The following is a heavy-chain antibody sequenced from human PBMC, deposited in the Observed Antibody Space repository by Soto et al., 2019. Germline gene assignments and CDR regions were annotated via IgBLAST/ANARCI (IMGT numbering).Heavy chain of an antibody. V-gene: IGHV1-58*02. J-gene: IGHJ6*03. D-gene: IGHD3-3*01. CDR2: IVVGSGNI. Sequence: GASVKVSCKASGFTFTSSAIQWVRQARGQRLEWIGWIVVGSGNIRYAQKFQERVTITRDMSATTAYMELSSLRSEDTAVYYCAARSGDYTSYYYMDVWGKGTMVTVSS. CDR3: AARSGDYTSYYYMDV. CDR1: GFTFTSSA.